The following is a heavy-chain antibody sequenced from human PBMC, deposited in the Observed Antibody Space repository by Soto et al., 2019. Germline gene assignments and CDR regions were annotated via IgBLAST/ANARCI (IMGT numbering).Heavy chain of an antibody. D-gene: IGHD6-19*01. CDR3: ARAGGLGAGAVDY. CDR2: IYYSGST. Sequence: SATLFPTSAASGGSISSYYWCWIRPPPGKGLEWIGYIYYSGSTNYNPSLKSRVTISVDTSKNQSSMKLSTLTAADTAVYYCARAGGLGAGAVDYWGQGTLVTVSS. J-gene: IGHJ4*02. V-gene: IGHV4-59*08. CDR1: GGSISSYY.